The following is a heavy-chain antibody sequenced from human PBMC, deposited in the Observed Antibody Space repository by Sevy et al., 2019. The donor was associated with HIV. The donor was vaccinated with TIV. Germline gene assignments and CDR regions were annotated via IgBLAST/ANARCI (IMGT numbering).Heavy chain of an antibody. V-gene: IGHV1-18*01. Sequence: ASVKVSCKASGYTFTSYGISWVRQAPGQGLEWMGWISAYNGNTNYAQKLQDRVTMTTDTSTSTAYMELRSLRSDDTAVYYCARDRRQWQKIAYNWFDPWGQGTLVTVSS. CDR3: ARDRRQWQKIAYNWFDP. J-gene: IGHJ5*02. D-gene: IGHD6-19*01. CDR1: GYTFTSYG. CDR2: ISAYNGNT.